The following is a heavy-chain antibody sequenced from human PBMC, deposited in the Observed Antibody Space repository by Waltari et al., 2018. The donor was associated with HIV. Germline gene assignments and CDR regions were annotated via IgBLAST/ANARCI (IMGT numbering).Heavy chain of an antibody. CDR2: IWHNGSNK. V-gene: IGHV3-33*08. D-gene: IGHD6-13*01. CDR1: ALTFPSQA. Sequence: ESAGGLIPPGRTQRHPGPASALTFPSQATHRARQAPGKGLEGVAGIWHNGSNKSYADSVKGRSTISRDNSRNTLYLQMNSLRAEDTAVYYCARDYLPSPGLAGRHFDYWGQGTLVTVS. CDR3: ARDYLPSPGLAGRHFDY. J-gene: IGHJ4*02.